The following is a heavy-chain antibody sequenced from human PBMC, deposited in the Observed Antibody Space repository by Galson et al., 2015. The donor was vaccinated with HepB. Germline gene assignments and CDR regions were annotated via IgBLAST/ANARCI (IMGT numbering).Heavy chain of an antibody. V-gene: IGHV3-7*03. CDR3: GRGMDY. Sequence: SLRLSCAASGFSFSSFWMTWFRQAPGKGLEWVANIKQDGSEKYYVESVKGRFTISRDNAKNSVFLEMNSLRAEDTAVYYCGRGMDYWGRGTLVTVSS. CDR2: IKQDGSEK. CDR1: GFSFSSFW. J-gene: IGHJ4*02.